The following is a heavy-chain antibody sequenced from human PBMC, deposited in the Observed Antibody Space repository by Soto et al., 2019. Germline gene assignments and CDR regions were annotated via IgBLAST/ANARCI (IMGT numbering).Heavy chain of an antibody. Sequence: EVQLEESGGGLVKPGGSLRLSCVASGLTINTYSMMWVRQAPGKGLEWVSSISSSSSYIYYADSVKGRFTISRDNAKNSLYLQMNSLRAEDTAVYHCARDLYYYASSGFNYWGQGTLVTVSS. CDR2: ISSSSSYI. J-gene: IGHJ4*02. CDR3: ARDLYYYASSGFNY. CDR1: GLTINTYS. D-gene: IGHD3-22*01. V-gene: IGHV3-21*01.